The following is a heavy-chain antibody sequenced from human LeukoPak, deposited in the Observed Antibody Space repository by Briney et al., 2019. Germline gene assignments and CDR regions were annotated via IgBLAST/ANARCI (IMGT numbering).Heavy chain of an antibody. CDR1: GFTFSSYT. CDR3: ARERLYSDAVSSDPDY. J-gene: IGHJ4*02. CDR2: ISGSATHI. Sequence: SGGSLRLSCAASGFTFSSYTMDAVRQAPGKGLEWVSSISGSATHIYYADSVKGRFTISRDNAKNSVYLQVNSLRAEDTAVYYCARERLYSDAVSSDPDYWGQGTLVSVSS. V-gene: IGHV3-21*01. D-gene: IGHD3-16*02.